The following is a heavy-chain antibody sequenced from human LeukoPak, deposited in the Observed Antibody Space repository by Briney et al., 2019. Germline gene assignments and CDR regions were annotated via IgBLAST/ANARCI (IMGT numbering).Heavy chain of an antibody. V-gene: IGHV4-59*01. J-gene: IGHJ4*02. CDR2: LFDGGST. CDR3: ARQSSSGSSLSYFDY. Sequence: SETLSLTCTVSGXSISSYYWSWIRQPPGKGLEWMGNLFDGGSTYYNPSLKSRVSISVEWSKTQCSVKLSFGTAADTAVYYCARQSSSGSSLSYFDYWGQGTLVNVSS. D-gene: IGHD3-22*01. CDR1: GXSISSYY.